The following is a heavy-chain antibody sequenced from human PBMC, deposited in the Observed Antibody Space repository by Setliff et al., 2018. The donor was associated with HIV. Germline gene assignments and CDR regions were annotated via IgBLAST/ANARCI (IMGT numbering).Heavy chain of an antibody. CDR1: GGSISSHY. Sequence: PSETLSLTCTVSGGSISSHYWIWIRQPPGKGLEWIGYIHYSGATNYNPSLKSRVTISLDTSRTQFSLRLSSVTAADTAVYYCARHSPTVGVRGDAFDIWGQGTVVTVSS. V-gene: IGHV4-59*08. CDR2: IHYSGAT. J-gene: IGHJ3*02. D-gene: IGHD2-8*01. CDR3: ARHSPTVGVRGDAFDI.